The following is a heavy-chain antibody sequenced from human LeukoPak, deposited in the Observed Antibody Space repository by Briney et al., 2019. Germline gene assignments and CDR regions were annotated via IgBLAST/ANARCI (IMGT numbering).Heavy chain of an antibody. J-gene: IGHJ3*01. CDR2: ISVGRGDS. V-gene: IGHV1-3*03. CDR3: ARERGIRDAFDF. CDR1: GYTFTIYT. Sequence: ASVKVSCKASGYTFTIYTIHWVRQAPGQSLEWMGWISVGRGDSKCSQEFQGRVTLTRDTSATTAYLEVSSLRPEDMAVYYCARERGIRDAFDFWGQGTMVTVSS. D-gene: IGHD1-14*01.